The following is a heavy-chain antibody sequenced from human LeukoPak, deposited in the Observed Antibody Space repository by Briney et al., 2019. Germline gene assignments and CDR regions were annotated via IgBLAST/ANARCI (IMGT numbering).Heavy chain of an antibody. CDR2: ISGSGGST. CDR3: ARVVAAMGGIDY. CDR1: RFTFSSYA. J-gene: IGHJ4*02. Sequence: GGSLRLSCAASRFTFSSYAMSWVRQAPGRGLEWVSGISGSGGSTYYADSVKGRFTISRDNSKNTLYLQMNSLRAEDTAVYYCARVVAAMGGIDYWGQGTLVTVSS. V-gene: IGHV3-23*01. D-gene: IGHD2-21*02.